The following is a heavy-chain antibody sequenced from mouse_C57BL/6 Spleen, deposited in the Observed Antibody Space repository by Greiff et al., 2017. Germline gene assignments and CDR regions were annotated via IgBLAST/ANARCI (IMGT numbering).Heavy chain of an antibody. V-gene: IGHV1-26*01. CDR1: GYTFTDYY. Sequence: EVQLQQPGPELVKPGASVKISCKASGYTFTDYYMNWVKQSHGKSLEWIGDINPNNGGTSYNQKFKGKATLTVDKSSSTAYMELRSLTSEDSAVYYWAKGGHDSNSTAYYAMDYWGQGTSVTVSS. CDR2: INPNNGGT. J-gene: IGHJ4*01. D-gene: IGHD2-5*01. CDR3: AKGGHDSNSTAYYAMDY.